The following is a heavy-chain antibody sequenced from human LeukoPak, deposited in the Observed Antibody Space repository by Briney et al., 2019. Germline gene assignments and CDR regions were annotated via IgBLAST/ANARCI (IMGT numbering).Heavy chain of an antibody. CDR3: ARGYSSGWYSGWYFDL. V-gene: IGHV1/OR15-1*01. J-gene: IGHJ2*01. Sequence: ASVKVSCKASGYIFTDYYMHWVRQAPGQELGWMGRINPNSGGTNYAQKFQGRVTMTRDTSISTAYTELSSLRSEDTATYYCARGYSSGWYSGWYFDLWGRGTLVTVSS. CDR1: GYIFTDYY. CDR2: INPNSGGT. D-gene: IGHD6-19*01.